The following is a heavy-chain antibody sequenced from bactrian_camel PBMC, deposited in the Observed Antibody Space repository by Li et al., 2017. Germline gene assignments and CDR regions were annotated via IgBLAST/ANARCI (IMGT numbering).Heavy chain of an antibody. V-gene: IGHV3S53*01. CDR3: RQTGGKMWAFAT. J-gene: IGHJ4*01. CDR1: ATTPGPFLFSVYC. Sequence: QLVESGGGSVQTGGSLKLSCAGSATTPGPFLFSVYCYAWFRQAPGTEREEVAIINRGGSTRFADSVKGRFTISKDYATNTLSLQMNTLNLRTLPCTTARQTGGKMWAFATGARGPRSPSP. CDR2: INRGGST. D-gene: IGHD7*01.